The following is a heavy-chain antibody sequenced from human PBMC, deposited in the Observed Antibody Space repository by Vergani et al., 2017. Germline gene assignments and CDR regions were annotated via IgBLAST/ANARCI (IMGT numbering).Heavy chain of an antibody. CDR3: ARDRGCATISCYFSGAFDY. CDR1: GFIFSDHY. V-gene: IGHV3-72*01. Sequence: EVQVVESGGGLVQPGGSLRLSCAASGFIFSDHYMDWVRQAPGKGLEWVGRIRNKANDYTTQYAASVKGRFTISRDNSKNTLILQMNGLRAEDTAVYYCARDRGCATISCYFSGAFDYWGLGTLVSVSS. D-gene: IGHD2-2*01. J-gene: IGHJ4*02. CDR2: IRNKANDYTT.